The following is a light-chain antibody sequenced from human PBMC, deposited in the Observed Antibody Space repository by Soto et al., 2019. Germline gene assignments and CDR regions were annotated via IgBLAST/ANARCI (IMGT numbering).Light chain of an antibody. CDR3: AAWDDSLNGFYV. J-gene: IGLJ1*01. Sequence: QSVLTQPPSASGTPGQSVTISCSGSSSNIGSNYVYWYQQLPGTAPKLLIYNNNQRPSGVPDRFSGSKSGTSASLAISGLRSEDESDYYCAAWDDSLNGFYVFGTGTKVTVL. CDR2: NNN. CDR1: SSNIGSNY. V-gene: IGLV1-47*02.